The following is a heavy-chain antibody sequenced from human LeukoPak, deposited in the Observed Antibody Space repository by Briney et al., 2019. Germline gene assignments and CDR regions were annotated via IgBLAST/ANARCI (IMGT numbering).Heavy chain of an antibody. D-gene: IGHD2/OR15-2a*01. V-gene: IGHV3-21*01. CDR1: GFTFSSYG. CDR3: ARDVSHRHLDY. CDR2: ISSSGTYI. J-gene: IGHJ4*02. Sequence: GGSLRLSCAASGFTFSSYGMSWVRQAPGKGLEWVSSISSSGTYIYYADSVKGRLTISRDTAKNSLFLQMNSLRAEDTAVYYCARDVSHRHLDYWGQGTLVTVSS.